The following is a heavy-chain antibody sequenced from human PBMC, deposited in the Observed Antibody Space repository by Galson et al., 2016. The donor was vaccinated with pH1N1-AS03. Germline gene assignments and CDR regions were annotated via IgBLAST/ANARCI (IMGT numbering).Heavy chain of an antibody. CDR1: GFIYNNYW. J-gene: IGHJ4*02. V-gene: IGHV3-66*02. CDR2: INREETG. Sequence: SLRLSCAASGFIYNNYWMSWVRQAPGKGLEWVSIINREETGYYSASVQGRFTIARDSSNNVVYLQMNALRPDDTAVYYCAKGRGFILDSWGQGTLVTVSS. D-gene: IGHD5-24*01. CDR3: AKGRGFILDS.